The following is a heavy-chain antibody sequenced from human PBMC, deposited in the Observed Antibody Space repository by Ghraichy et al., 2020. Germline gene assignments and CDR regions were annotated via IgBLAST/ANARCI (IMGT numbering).Heavy chain of an antibody. CDR1: GFTFSSYG. J-gene: IGHJ4*02. V-gene: IGHV3-30*18. CDR2: ISYDGSNK. Sequence: GGSLRLSCAASGFTFSSYGMHWVRQAPGKGLEWVAVISYDGSNKYYADSVKGRFTISRGNSKNTLYLQMNSLRAEDTAVYYCAKGSIFGVVNSPLDYWGQGTLVTVSS. CDR3: AKGSIFGVVNSPLDY. D-gene: IGHD3-3*01.